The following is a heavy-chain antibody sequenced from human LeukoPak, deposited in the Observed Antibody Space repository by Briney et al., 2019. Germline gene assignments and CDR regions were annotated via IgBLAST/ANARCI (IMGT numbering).Heavy chain of an antibody. Sequence: ASVKVSCKASGYTFTSDGISWVPQAPGQGLEWMGWISAYNGNTNYAQKLQGRVTMTTDTSTSTAYMELRSLRSDDTAVYYCARTDYGDNEGYWGQGTLVTVSS. J-gene: IGHJ4*02. D-gene: IGHD4-17*01. V-gene: IGHV1-18*01. CDR3: ARTDYGDNEGY. CDR1: GYTFTSDG. CDR2: ISAYNGNT.